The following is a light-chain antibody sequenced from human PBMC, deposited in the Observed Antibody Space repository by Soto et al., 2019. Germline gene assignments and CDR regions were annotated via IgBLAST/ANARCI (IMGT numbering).Light chain of an antibody. Sequence: QSVLTQSPSASASLGASVKLTCTLSSGHSNYAIAWHQQQPEKGPRYLMKLNSDGSHSKGDGIPYRFSGSSSGAERYLTISSLQSGDEADYYCQTWGTGIVVFGGGTKVTVL. CDR3: QTWGTGIVV. CDR1: SGHSNYA. CDR2: LNSDGSH. J-gene: IGLJ2*01. V-gene: IGLV4-69*01.